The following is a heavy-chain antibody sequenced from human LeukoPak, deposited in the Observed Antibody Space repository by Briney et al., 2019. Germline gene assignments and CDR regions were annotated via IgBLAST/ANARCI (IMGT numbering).Heavy chain of an antibody. Sequence: SETLSLTCAVYGGSFSGYYWSWIRQPPGKGLEWIGEINHSGSTNYNLSLKSRVTISVDTSKNQFSLKLSSVTAADTAVYYCAREFYGDNWFDPWGQGTLVTVSS. J-gene: IGHJ5*02. V-gene: IGHV4-34*01. CDR1: GGSFSGYY. D-gene: IGHD4/OR15-4a*01. CDR2: INHSGST. CDR3: AREFYGDNWFDP.